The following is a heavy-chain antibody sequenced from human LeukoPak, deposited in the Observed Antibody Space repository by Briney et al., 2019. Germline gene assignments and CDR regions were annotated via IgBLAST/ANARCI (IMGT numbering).Heavy chain of an antibody. CDR1: GFSFTSYA. J-gene: IGHJ6*03. V-gene: IGHV3-21*06. CDR3: ARVEATTARSYYYYYMDV. Sequence: GGSLRLSCSASGFSFTSYAMNWVRQAPGKGLEWVSSITTGSSYISCADSVRGRFSVSRDNAKNSLYLEMNSLRAEDTAVYYCARVEATTARSYYYYYMDVWGKGTTVTVSS. CDR2: ITTGSSYI. D-gene: IGHD1-1*01.